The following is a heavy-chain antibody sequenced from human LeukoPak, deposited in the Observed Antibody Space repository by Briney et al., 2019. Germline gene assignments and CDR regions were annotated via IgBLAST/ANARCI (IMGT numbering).Heavy chain of an antibody. Sequence: SETLSLTCTVSGGSISSYYWSWIRQPAGKGLEWIGRIYTSGSTDYNPSLKSRVTMSVDTSKNQFSLKLSSATAADTAVYYCARDERGIAVAWGDNWGQGTLVTVSS. D-gene: IGHD6-19*01. CDR3: ARDERGIAVAWGDN. CDR1: GGSISSYY. J-gene: IGHJ4*02. V-gene: IGHV4-4*07. CDR2: IYTSGST.